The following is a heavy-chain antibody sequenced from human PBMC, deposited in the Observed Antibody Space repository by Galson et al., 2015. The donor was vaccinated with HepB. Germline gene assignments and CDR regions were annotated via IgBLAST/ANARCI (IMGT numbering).Heavy chain of an antibody. CDR3: ARVTVCSSTSCYVSQYFDY. Sequence: SETLSLTCAVYGGSFSGYYWSWIRQPPGKGLEWIGEINHSGSTNYNPSLKSRVTISVDTSKNQFSLKLSSVTAADTAVYYCARVTVCSSTSCYVSQYFDYWGQGTLVTVSS. CDR2: INHSGST. D-gene: IGHD2-2*01. CDR1: GGSFSGYY. V-gene: IGHV4-34*01. J-gene: IGHJ4*02.